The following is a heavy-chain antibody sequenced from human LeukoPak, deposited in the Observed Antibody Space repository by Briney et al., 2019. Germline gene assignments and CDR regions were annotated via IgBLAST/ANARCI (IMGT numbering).Heavy chain of an antibody. Sequence: SETLSLNSTGSAGSINWYYWSWLRQRPGKGLEGIGYLYYSGSTNYNPSLKSRVTISVDSSKNQFSLMMSFVSAAATAFYCSGRERWSDAFDIWGQETMVTVSS. CDR1: AGSINWYY. D-gene: IGHD6-13*01. CDR2: LYYSGST. V-gene: IGHV4-59*01. CDR3: GRERWSDAFDI. J-gene: IGHJ3*02.